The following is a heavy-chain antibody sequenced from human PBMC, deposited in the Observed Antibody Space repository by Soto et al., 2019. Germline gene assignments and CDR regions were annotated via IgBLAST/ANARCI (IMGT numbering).Heavy chain of an antibody. V-gene: IGHV3-23*01. Sequence: PGGSLRLSCAASGFTFSSYAMSWVRQAPGKGLEWVSAISGSGGSTYYADSVKGRFTISRDNSKNTLYLQMNSLRAEDTAVYYCAKSKGYNYYYYYMDVWGKGTTVTVSS. D-gene: IGHD2-2*02. J-gene: IGHJ6*03. CDR1: GFTFSSYA. CDR3: AKSKGYNYYYYYMDV. CDR2: ISGSGGST.